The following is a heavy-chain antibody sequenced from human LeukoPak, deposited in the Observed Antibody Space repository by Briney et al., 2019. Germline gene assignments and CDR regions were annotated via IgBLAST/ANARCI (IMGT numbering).Heavy chain of an antibody. V-gene: IGHV5-51*01. D-gene: IGHD2-8*01. J-gene: IGHJ6*03. CDR3: ARHGHCTNGVCYSNYYYHMDV. Sequence: GESLKISCKGSGYSIASSWIGWVRQMPGKGLEWMGIIYPDDSDTRYSPSFEGQITISVDKSISTAYLQWSSLKASDTAVYYCARHGHCTNGVCYSNYYYHMDVWAKGPRSPSP. CDR1: GYSIASSW. CDR2: IYPDDSDT.